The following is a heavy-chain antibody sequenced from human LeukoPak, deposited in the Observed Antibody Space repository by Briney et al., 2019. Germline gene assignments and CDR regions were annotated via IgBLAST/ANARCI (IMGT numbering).Heavy chain of an antibody. CDR2: IYYSGST. CDR3: ARANYGSGSYRRFTDYYYGMDV. D-gene: IGHD3-10*01. J-gene: IGHJ6*02. CDR1: GGSISSGGYY. Sequence: SETLSLTCTVSGGSISSGGYYWSWIRQHPGKGLEWIGYIYYSGSTYYNPYLKSRVTISVDTSKNQFSLKLSSVTAADTAVYSCARANYGSGSYRRFTDYYYGMDVWGQGTTVTVSS. V-gene: IGHV4-31*03.